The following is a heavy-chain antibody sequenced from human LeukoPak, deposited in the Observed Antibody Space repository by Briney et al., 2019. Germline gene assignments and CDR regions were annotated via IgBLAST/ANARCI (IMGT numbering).Heavy chain of an antibody. CDR1: GGTFSSYA. Sequence: SVKVSCKASGGTFSSYAISWVRQAPGQGLEWMGGIIPIFGTANYAQKFQGRVTITADESTSTAYMELSSLRSDDTAVYYCARDPRVLRFLEWLPQSDDAFDIWGQGTMVTVSS. CDR3: ARDPRVLRFLEWLPQSDDAFDI. J-gene: IGHJ3*02. V-gene: IGHV1-69*13. CDR2: IIPIFGTA. D-gene: IGHD3-3*01.